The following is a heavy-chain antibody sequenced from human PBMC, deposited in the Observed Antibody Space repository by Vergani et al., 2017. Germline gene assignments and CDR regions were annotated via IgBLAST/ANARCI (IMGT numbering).Heavy chain of an antibody. Sequence: EVQLLESGGGLVQPGGSLRLSCAASGFTFSSYAMSWVRQAPGKGLEWVSAISGSGGSTYYADSVKGRFTISRDNSKNTLYLQMNSLRAEDTAVYYCAKDNDDFWSAYYPFGYWGQGTLVTVSS. J-gene: IGHJ4*02. CDR3: AKDNDDFWSAYYPFGY. CDR1: GFTFSSYA. D-gene: IGHD3-3*01. V-gene: IGHV3-23*01. CDR2: ISGSGGST.